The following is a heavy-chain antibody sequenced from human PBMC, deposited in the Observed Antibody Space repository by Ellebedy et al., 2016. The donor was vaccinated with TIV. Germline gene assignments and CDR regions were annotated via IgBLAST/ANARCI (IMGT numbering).Heavy chain of an antibody. CDR1: GYTFTNFN. J-gene: IGHJ5*02. V-gene: IGHV1-8*01. Sequence: AASVKVSCKASGYTFTNFNINWARQVSGQGLEWMGLINPKSGDTVYSQKFQGRVTMTTNTPMNTAYMHLTSLRSEDTAVYFCTRGGTMGEYKGFDPWGRGTLVIVSS. CDR3: TRGGTMGEYKGFDP. D-gene: IGHD1-1*01. CDR2: INPKSGDT.